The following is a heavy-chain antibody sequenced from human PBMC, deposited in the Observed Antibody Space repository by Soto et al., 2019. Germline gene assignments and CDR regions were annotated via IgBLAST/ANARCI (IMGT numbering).Heavy chain of an antibody. CDR2: IIPILGIA. D-gene: IGHD3-10*01. V-gene: IGHV1-69*10. J-gene: IGHJ3*02. CDR1: GGTQSVYA. CDR3: ARLWFGELNDAFDI. Sequence: SVKVACKASGGTQSVYAFIWVRQAPGQGLEWMGGIIPILGIANYAQKFQGRVTITADKSTSTAYMELSSLRSEDTAVYYCARLWFGELNDAFDIWGQGPMVTVS.